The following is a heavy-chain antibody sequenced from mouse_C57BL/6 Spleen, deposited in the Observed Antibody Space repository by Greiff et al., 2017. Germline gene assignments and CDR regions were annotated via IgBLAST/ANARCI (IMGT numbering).Heavy chain of an antibody. CDR3: TTYYSNHWYFDV. V-gene: IGHV14-1*01. Sequence: VQLKQSGAELVRPGASVKLSCTASGFNIKDYYMHWVKQRHEPGLEWIGRIDPEDGDTEYAPQFQGKATMTADTSSNTAYLQLSSLTSEDTAVYYGTTYYSNHWYFDVWGTGTTVTVAS. D-gene: IGHD2-5*01. CDR2: IDPEDGDT. J-gene: IGHJ1*03. CDR1: GFNIKDYY.